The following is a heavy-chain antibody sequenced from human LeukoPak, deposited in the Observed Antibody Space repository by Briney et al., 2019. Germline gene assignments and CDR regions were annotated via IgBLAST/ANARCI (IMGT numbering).Heavy chain of an antibody. Sequence: PSETLSLTCTVSGGSISSGGYYWSWIRQPPGKGLEWIGYIYHSGSTYYNPSLKSRVTISVDRSKNQFSLKLSSVTAADTAVYYCARRYCSSTSCYPDYWGQGTLVTVSS. V-gene: IGHV4-30-2*01. CDR2: IYHSGST. J-gene: IGHJ4*02. CDR3: ARRYCSSTSCYPDY. D-gene: IGHD2-2*01. CDR1: GGSISSGGYY.